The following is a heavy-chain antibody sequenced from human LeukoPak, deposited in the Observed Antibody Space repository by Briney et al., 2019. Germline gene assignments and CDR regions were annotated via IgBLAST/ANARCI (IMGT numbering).Heavy chain of an antibody. Sequence: ETLSLTCTVSGYSISNGYYWGWIRQPPGKGLEWVGSISHRGSTYYNPSLRSRITISLDRSKQKFSLKWTSVTAADTAVSSCATGAEYYAIWRGYAGYSDYWGQGISVTVSS. CDR2: ISHRGST. CDR1: GYSISNGYY. CDR3: ATGAEYYAIWRGYAGYSDY. V-gene: IGHV4-38-2*02. J-gene: IGHJ4*02. D-gene: IGHD3-3*01.